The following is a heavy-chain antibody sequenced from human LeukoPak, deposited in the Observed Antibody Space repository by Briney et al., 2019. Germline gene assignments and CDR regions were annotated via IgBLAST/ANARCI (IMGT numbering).Heavy chain of an antibody. V-gene: IGHV4-59*01. CDR2: IYYSGST. CDR1: GGSISSYY. J-gene: IGHJ5*02. Sequence: PSETLSLTCTVSGGSISSYYWGWIRQPPGKGLEWIGYIYYSGSTNYNPSLKSRVTISVDTSKNQFSLKLSSVTAADTAVYYCARAKTIFGVVNWFDPWGQGTLVTVSS. CDR3: ARAKTIFGVVNWFDP. D-gene: IGHD3-3*01.